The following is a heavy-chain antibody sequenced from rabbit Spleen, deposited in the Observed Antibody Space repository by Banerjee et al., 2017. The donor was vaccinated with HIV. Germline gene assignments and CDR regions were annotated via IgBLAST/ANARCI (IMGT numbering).Heavy chain of an antibody. Sequence: QDQLEESGGGLVKPEGSLTLTCKASGFSFSDRDGMCWVRQAPGKGLEWIACINAVTGKAVYASWAKGRCTFSKTSSTTVTLQMTSLTAADTATYFCARDLAGAIGWNFYLWGQGTLVTVS. CDR3: ARDLAGAIGWNFYL. D-gene: IGHD4-1*01. J-gene: IGHJ4*01. CDR1: GFSFSDRDG. V-gene: IGHV1S45*01. CDR2: INAVTGKA.